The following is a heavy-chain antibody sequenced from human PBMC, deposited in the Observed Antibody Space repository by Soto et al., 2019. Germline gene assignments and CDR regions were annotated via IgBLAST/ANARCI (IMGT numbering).Heavy chain of an antibody. D-gene: IGHD1-26*01. CDR1: GASTSSYSYY. CDR3: ARHLSGRPHAYYYGMDV. V-gene: IGHV4-39*01. Sequence: KPSETLSLTCTVSGASTSSYSYYWGWIRQRPGKGLEWIGSIYYTGSTYYNPSLKSRFTISADTSQNQFSLNLSSVTAADPAVYYCARHLSGRPHAYYYGMDVSGQGTKVPVCS. J-gene: IGHJ6*02. CDR2: IYYTGST.